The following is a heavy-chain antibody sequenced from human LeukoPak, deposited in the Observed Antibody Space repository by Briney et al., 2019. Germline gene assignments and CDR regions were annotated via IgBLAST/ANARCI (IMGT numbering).Heavy chain of an antibody. CDR1: GFTFSRYW. V-gene: IGHV3-74*01. J-gene: IGHJ4*02. CDR3: ARARGSIPSSSFDY. Sequence: GGSLRLSCAASGFTFSRYWMHWVRHAPGKGLVWVSRIESDGTTTTYADSVKGRFTISRDNAKNSLDLQMNILRAEDTALYYCARARGSIPSSSFDYWGQGALVTVSS. CDR2: IESDGTTT. D-gene: IGHD6-6*01.